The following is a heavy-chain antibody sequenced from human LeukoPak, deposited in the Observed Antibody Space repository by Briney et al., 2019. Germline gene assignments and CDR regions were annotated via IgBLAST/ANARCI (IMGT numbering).Heavy chain of an antibody. Sequence: SVKVSCKASGGTISSYAISWVRQAPGQGLEWMGRIIPTLGIANYAQKFQGRVTITADKSTSTAYMELSSLRSEDTAVYYCAVGYCSSTSCSAGFDYWGQGTLVTVSS. CDR3: AVGYCSSTSCSAGFDY. D-gene: IGHD2-2*01. V-gene: IGHV1-69*04. CDR1: GGTISSYA. J-gene: IGHJ4*02. CDR2: IIPTLGIA.